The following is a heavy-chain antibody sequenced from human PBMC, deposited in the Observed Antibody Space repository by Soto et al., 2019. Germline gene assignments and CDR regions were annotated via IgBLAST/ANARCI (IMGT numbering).Heavy chain of an antibody. D-gene: IGHD3-10*01. CDR2: IWYDGSNK. J-gene: IGHJ6*02. CDR3: ARCYYGSGSYRGLTYGMDV. CDR1: GFTFSSYG. V-gene: IGHV3-33*01. Sequence: PGGSLRLSCAASGFTFSSYGMHWVRQAPGKGLEWVAVIWYDGSNKYYADSVKGRFTISRDNSKNTLYLQMNSLRAEDTAVYYCARCYYGSGSYRGLTYGMDVWGQGTTVTVSS.